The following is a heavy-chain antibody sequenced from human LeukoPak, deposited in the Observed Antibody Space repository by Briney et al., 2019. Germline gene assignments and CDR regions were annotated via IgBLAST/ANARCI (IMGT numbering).Heavy chain of an antibody. CDR3: ARDLEDTAMASPDIYFDY. J-gene: IGHJ4*02. CDR2: IKQDGSEK. V-gene: IGHV3-7*01. Sequence: GGSLRLSCAASGFTFSSYWMSWVRQAPGKGLEWVANIKQDGSEKYYVDSVKGRFTISRDNAKNSLYLQMNSLRAEDTAVYYCARDLEDTAMASPDIYFDYWGQGTLVTVSS. CDR1: GFTFSSYW. D-gene: IGHD5-18*01.